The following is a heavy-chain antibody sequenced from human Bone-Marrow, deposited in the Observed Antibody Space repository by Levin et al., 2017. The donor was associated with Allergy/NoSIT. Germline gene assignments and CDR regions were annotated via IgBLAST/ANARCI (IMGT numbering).Heavy chain of an antibody. V-gene: IGHV3-13*04. CDR2: IGTAADS. D-gene: IGHD2-2*01. Sequence: SCAASGFTFSSYDMHWVRQATGRGLEWVSAIGTAADSYYSGSVKGRFTVSRDNAKNSFYLQMNSLRAGDTAVYYCARVALPRYCTSTSCSDSGYYFDYCGQGTLVTVSS. CDR1: GFTFSSYD. CDR3: ARVALPRYCTSTSCSDSGYYFDY. J-gene: IGHJ4*02.